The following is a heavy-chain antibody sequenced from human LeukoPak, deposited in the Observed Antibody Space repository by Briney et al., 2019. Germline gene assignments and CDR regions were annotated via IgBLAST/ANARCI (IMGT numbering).Heavy chain of an antibody. Sequence: GGSLRLSCSASGFTFRSFAMFWGRQAPGKGLEYVSAISSNGDSTHYTDSLRGRFTISRDNSKNTVDLQMNTLRPEDTAVYYCVKSPRRSPTAIYGDYGTYDSWGQGTLVTVSS. CDR2: ISSNGDST. J-gene: IGHJ4*02. D-gene: IGHD4-17*01. CDR1: GFTFRSFA. V-gene: IGHV3-64D*09. CDR3: VKSPRRSPTAIYGDYGTYDS.